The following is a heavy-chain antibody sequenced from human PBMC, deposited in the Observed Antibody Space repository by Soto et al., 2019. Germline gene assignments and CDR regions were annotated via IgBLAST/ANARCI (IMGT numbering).Heavy chain of an antibody. J-gene: IGHJ5*02. Sequence: PVGSLRLSCAGSGFTFSSYGIHWVRQAPGKGLEWVALISYDGGNEKYTESVKDRFTISRDDSHNVAYLQLSSVTAADTAVYYCARDGNNWNYWNWFDPWGQGTLVTVSS. V-gene: IGHV3-30*03. CDR1: GFTFSSYG. CDR3: ARDGNNWNYWNWFDP. D-gene: IGHD1-7*01. CDR2: ISYDGGNE.